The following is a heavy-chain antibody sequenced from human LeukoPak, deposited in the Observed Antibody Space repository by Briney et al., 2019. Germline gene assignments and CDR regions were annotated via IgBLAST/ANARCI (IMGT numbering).Heavy chain of an antibody. D-gene: IGHD3-22*01. CDR2: IYTTGST. CDR1: GGSISSGSYY. J-gene: IGHJ4*02. CDR3: ARQRTDDSSGSLDY. Sequence: SQTLSFTCTVSGGSISSGSYYWSWIRQPAGKGLEWIGRIYTTGSTNYNPSLKSRVTISVDTSKNQFSLKLSSVTAADTAVYFCARQRTDDSSGSLDYWGQGTLVTVSS. V-gene: IGHV4-61*02.